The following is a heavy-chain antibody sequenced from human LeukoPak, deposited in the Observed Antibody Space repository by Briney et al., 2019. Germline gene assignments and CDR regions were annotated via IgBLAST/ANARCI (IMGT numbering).Heavy chain of an antibody. Sequence: GGSLRLSCAASGFTFSIYWMSWVRQAPGKGLEWVASINQDGSEKYYVDSVKGRCTISRDNAKKSLYLQMNSLRAEDTAVYYCARDDLEVATFDNWGQGTLVTVSS. V-gene: IGHV3-7*04. CDR3: ARDDLEVATFDN. CDR2: INQDGSEK. D-gene: IGHD5-12*01. J-gene: IGHJ4*02. CDR1: GFTFSIYW.